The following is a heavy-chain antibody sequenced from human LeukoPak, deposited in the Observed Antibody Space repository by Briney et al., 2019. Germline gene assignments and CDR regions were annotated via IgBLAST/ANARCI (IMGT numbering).Heavy chain of an antibody. CDR2: ISGSGGST. J-gene: IGHJ3*02. D-gene: IGHD3-16*02. V-gene: IGHV3-23*01. CDR3: ALNGREVPSGAFDI. Sequence: GGSLRLSCAASGFTFSNYAMSWVCQAPGKGLEWVSAISGSGGSTYYADSVKGRFTISRDNSKNTLYLQMNSLRAEDTAVYYCALNGREVPSGAFDIWGQGTMVTVSS. CDR1: GFTFSNYA.